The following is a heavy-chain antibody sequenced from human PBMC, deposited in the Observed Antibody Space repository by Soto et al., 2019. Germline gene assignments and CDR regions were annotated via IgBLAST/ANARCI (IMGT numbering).Heavy chain of an antibody. D-gene: IGHD2-15*01. V-gene: IGHV4-34*01. Sequence: SETLSLTCAASGGSFSGYYWSWIRQPPGKGLEWIGEINHSGSTNYNPSLKSRVTISVDTSKNQFSLKLSSVTAADTAVYYCARVDLDIVVVVAAHGYFDYWGQGTLVTVSS. CDR3: ARVDLDIVVVVAAHGYFDY. J-gene: IGHJ4*02. CDR2: INHSGST. CDR1: GGSFSGYY.